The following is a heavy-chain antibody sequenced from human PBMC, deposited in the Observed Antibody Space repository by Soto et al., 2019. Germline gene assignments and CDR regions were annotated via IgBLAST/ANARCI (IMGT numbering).Heavy chain of an antibody. D-gene: IGHD1-20*01. CDR1: GFTFSSYE. CDR3: ARDVGITRAYDAFDI. Sequence: GGSLRLSCAASGFTFSSYEMNWVRQAPGKGLEWVSYISSSGSTIYYADSVKGRFTISRDNAKNSLYLQMNSMRAEDTAVDYCARDVGITRAYDAFDIWGQGTMVTVSS. J-gene: IGHJ3*02. CDR2: ISSSGSTI. V-gene: IGHV3-48*03.